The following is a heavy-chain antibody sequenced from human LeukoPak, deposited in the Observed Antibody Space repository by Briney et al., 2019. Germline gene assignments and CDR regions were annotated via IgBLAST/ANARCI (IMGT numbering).Heavy chain of an antibody. Sequence: GRSLRLSCAASGFTFSSYAMHWVRQAPGKGLEWVAAISSDGRNEHNADSVKGRFTVSRDNSKNTLYLVMNSLRPEDTAVYYCARDRYYGSGSHYFDYWGQGTLVTVSS. D-gene: IGHD3-10*01. CDR2: ISSDGRNE. CDR1: GFTFSSYA. J-gene: IGHJ4*02. V-gene: IGHV3-30*04. CDR3: ARDRYYGSGSHYFDY.